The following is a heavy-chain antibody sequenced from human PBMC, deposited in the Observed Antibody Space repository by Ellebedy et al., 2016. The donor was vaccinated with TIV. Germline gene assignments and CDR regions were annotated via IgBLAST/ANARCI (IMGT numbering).Heavy chain of an antibody. CDR3: ARDSGRVAASDAFDI. Sequence: ASVQVSCXASGYTPANSRISWLRQAPGQRRVWMGWLSTYNGNTDYAQRLQGRVAMTTDTSTSTAYMALRSLRSDDTALYYCARDSGRVAASDAFDIWGQGTMVTVSS. CDR2: LSTYNGNT. CDR1: GYTPANSR. J-gene: IGHJ3*02. D-gene: IGHD2-15*01. V-gene: IGHV1-18*01.